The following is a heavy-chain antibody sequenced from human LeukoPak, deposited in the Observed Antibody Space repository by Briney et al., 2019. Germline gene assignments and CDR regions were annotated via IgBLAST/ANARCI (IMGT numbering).Heavy chain of an antibody. J-gene: IGHJ6*02. CDR2: IKQVGSEK. Sequence: PGGSLRLSCAASGFTFSTYCMRWVRQAPGKGLEWVANIKQVGSEKVYVDSVKGRFTISRDNAQNSLFLQMNALRAEDTAVYYCARDPYSSTWSYGMDVWGQGTTVTVSS. V-gene: IGHV3-7*05. D-gene: IGHD6-13*01. CDR1: GFTFSTYC. CDR3: ARDPYSSTWSYGMDV.